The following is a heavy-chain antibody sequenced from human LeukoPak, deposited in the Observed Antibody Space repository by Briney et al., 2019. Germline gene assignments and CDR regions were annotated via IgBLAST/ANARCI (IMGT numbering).Heavy chain of an antibody. CDR2: INSGGTI. D-gene: IGHD6-13*01. Sequence: PGGSLRLSCAGSEFTFSSSEMNWVRQAPGKGLEWVSYINSGGTIYYADSVKGRFTISRDNAKNSLYLQMNSLRAEDTAVYYCTRGATGYSNSWSDYWGQGTLVIVSS. V-gene: IGHV3-48*03. CDR3: TRGATGYSNSWSDY. J-gene: IGHJ4*02. CDR1: EFTFSSSE.